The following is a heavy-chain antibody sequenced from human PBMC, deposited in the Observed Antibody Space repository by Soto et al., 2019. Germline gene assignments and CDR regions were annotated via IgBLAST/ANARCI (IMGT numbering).Heavy chain of an antibody. CDR1: GFTFSSYW. Sequence: EVQLVESGGGLVQPGESLRLSCAASGFTFSSYWMHWVRRAPGKGLVWVSRINSDGSSTSYAGSVKGRFTISRDNAKNTLYLQMNSLRAEDTAVYYCVRTSLVVAAATREDYWCQGTLVTVSS. CDR2: INSDGSST. V-gene: IGHV3-74*01. CDR3: VRTSLVVAAATREDY. D-gene: IGHD2-15*01. J-gene: IGHJ4*02.